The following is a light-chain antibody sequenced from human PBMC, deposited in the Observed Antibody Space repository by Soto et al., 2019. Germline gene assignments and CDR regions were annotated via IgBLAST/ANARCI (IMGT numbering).Light chain of an antibody. Sequence: DIQMTQSPSSLSASIGGRDILTRQASQDTANSLNWYQHKPGKAPKLLIYDASNLERGGPARFSGSGSGTDFSFTISSLQPEDIATYYCQQYENLPPTFGQGTRLEIK. J-gene: IGKJ5*01. CDR3: QQYENLPPT. CDR1: QDTANS. CDR2: DAS. V-gene: IGKV1-33*01.